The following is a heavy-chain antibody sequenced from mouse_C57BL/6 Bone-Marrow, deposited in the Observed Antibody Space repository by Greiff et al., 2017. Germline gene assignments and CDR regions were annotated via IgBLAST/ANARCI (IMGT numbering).Heavy chain of an antibody. D-gene: IGHD2-3*01. V-gene: IGHV14-1*01. J-gene: IGHJ4*01. Sequence: VQLQQSGAELVRPGASVKLSCTASGFNINDYYMHWVKQRPEQGLEWIGRIDPEDGGTEYAAKFKGKATLTADTSSNTAYLQLSSLTSEDTAVYYCAFCDGCDGCGMDYWGQGTSVTVSS. CDR2: IDPEDGGT. CDR3: AFCDGCDGCGMDY. CDR1: GFNINDYY.